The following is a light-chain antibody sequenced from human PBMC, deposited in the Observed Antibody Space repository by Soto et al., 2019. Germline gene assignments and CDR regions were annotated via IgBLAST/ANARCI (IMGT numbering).Light chain of an antibody. CDR1: SSNIGSNT. CDR3: AAWDDSLNGPV. J-gene: IGLJ1*01. Sequence: QSVLPQPPSAPGTPGQRVTISCSGSSSNIGSNTVNWYQQLPGTAPKLLIYSNNQRPSGVPDRFSGSKSGTSASLAISGLQSEDEADYYCAAWDDSLNGPVFGTGTKVTVL. CDR2: SNN. V-gene: IGLV1-44*01.